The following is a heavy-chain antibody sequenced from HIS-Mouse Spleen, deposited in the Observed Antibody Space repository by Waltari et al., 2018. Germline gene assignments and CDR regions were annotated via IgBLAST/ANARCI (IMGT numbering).Heavy chain of an antibody. V-gene: IGHV3-21*01. J-gene: IGHJ4*02. CDR3: ARTKTGTDDY. D-gene: IGHD1-1*01. CDR2: ISSSSSYI. CDR1: GFPFSSDS. Sequence: EVQLVESGGGLVKPGGSLRLSCAASGFPFSSDSMTGGRQAPGKGLEWVSSISSSSSYIYYADSVKGRFTISRDNAKNSLYLQMNSLRAEDTAVYYCARTKTGTDDYWGQGTLVTVSS.